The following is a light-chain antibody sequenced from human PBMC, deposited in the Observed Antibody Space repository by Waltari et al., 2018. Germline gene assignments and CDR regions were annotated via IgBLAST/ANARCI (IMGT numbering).Light chain of an antibody. CDR2: AAS. J-gene: IGKJ1*01. CDR3: QQSYRTPWT. Sequence: DIQMTQSPSSLSASVGDRVTITCRASQTIASYLNWYQQIPGKAPNLLIYAASSLQSRVPSRFSGSGSGTDFTLTISSLQPEDFAVYFCQQSYRTPWTFGQGTRVEIK. V-gene: IGKV1-39*01. CDR1: QTIASY.